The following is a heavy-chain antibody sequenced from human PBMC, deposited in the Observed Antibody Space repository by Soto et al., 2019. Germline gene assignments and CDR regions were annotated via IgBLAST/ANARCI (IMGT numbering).Heavy chain of an antibody. J-gene: IGHJ4*02. V-gene: IGHV1-2*02. CDR2: INPITGGT. CDR3: ARNYYDSSDRDYLDY. Sequence: ASVNVSCKASGYTFTSYYMHWVRQAPGQGLEWMGIINPITGGTNYAPKFQGRVTMTRDTSITTAYMELSRLRSDDTAVYYCARNYYDSSDRDYLDYWGQGTPVTVSS. D-gene: IGHD3-22*01. CDR1: GYTFTSYY.